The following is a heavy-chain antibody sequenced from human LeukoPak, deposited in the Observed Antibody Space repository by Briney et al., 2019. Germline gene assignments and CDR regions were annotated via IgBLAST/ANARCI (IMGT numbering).Heavy chain of an antibody. J-gene: IGHJ4*02. CDR3: ARGGSASGAPSSFDY. D-gene: IGHD1-26*01. CDR1: GFTFSSYS. CDR2: ISSSSSYI. Sequence: GGSLRLSCAASGFTFSSYSMNWVRQAPGKGLEWVSSISSSSSYIYYADSVKGRFTISRDNAKNSLYLQMNSLRAEDTAVYCCARGGSASGAPSSFDYWGQGTLVTVSS. V-gene: IGHV3-21*01.